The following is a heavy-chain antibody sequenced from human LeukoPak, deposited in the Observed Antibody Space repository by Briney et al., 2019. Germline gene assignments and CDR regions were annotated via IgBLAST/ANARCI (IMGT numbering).Heavy chain of an antibody. D-gene: IGHD3-22*01. CDR2: VCHDGGT. J-gene: IGHJ3*02. CDR1: GGSVSSSKW. CDR3: ARDGGSYYDSSGYYGDAFDI. Sequence: PSGTLSLTCVVSGGSVSSSKWWSWVRQPPGKGLEWIGQVCHDGGTKYNPSLKSRVTILVDKSKNQFSLKLSSVTAADTAVYYCARDGGSYYDSSGYYGDAFDIWGQGTLVTVSS. V-gene: IGHV4-4*02.